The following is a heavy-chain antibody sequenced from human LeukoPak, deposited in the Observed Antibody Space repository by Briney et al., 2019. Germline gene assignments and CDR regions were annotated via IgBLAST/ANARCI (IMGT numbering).Heavy chain of an antibody. J-gene: IGHJ4*02. D-gene: IGHD6-19*01. V-gene: IGHV4-59*08. CDR1: GFTFGDYA. Sequence: GSLRLSCTASGFTFGDYAMSWVRQPPGKGLEWIGYIYYSGSTNYNPSLNGRVTISVATSKNQFSLKLSSVTAADTAVYYCARLGSGSFFDYWGQGTLVTVSS. CDR3: ARLGSGSFFDY. CDR2: IYYSGST.